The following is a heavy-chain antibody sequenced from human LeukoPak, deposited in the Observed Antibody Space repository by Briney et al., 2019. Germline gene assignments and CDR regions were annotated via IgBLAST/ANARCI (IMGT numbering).Heavy chain of an antibody. CDR1: GFTFGDYA. V-gene: IGHV3-49*03. Sequence: GGSLRLSCTASGFTFGDYAMSWFRQAPGKGLEWVGFIRSKAYGGTTEYAASVKGRFTISRDDSKSIAYLQMNSLKTEDTAVYYCTRAIRGYSYGPSKYYFDYWGQGTLVTVSS. CDR3: TRAIRGYSYGPSKYYFDY. CDR2: IRSKAYGGTT. D-gene: IGHD5-18*01. J-gene: IGHJ4*02.